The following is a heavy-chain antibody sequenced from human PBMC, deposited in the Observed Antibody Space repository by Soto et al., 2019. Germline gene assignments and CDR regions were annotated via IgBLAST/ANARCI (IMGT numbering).Heavy chain of an antibody. Sequence: ESGGGLVKPGGSLRLSCAASGFTFSHAWMSWVRQAPGTGLEWVGRIKSKTDGGTTDYAAPVKGRFTISRDDSKNTLYLQMNRLKTEDTAVYYCTTSMGRITMVRGAIAAFDIWGQGTMVTVSS. D-gene: IGHD3-10*01. CDR1: GFTFSHAW. CDR2: IKSKTDGGTT. J-gene: IGHJ3*02. V-gene: IGHV3-15*01. CDR3: TTSMGRITMVRGAIAAFDI.